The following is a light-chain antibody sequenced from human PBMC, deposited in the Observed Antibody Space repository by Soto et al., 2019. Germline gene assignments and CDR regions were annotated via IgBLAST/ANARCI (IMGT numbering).Light chain of an antibody. CDR2: GAS. J-gene: IGKJ1*01. CDR3: QQYGSSPGA. Sequence: EIVLTQSPDTLSLSPGERATLSCRASQSVSSSYLAWYQQKPGQAPRLLIYGASSRATGIPARFSGSGSGTDFSLTISRLEPEDFAVYYCQQYGSSPGAFGQGTKVEIE. CDR1: QSVSSSY. V-gene: IGKV3-20*01.